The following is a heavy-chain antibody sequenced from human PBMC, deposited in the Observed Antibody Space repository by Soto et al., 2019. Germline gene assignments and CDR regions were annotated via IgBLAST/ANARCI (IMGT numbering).Heavy chain of an antibody. CDR1: GGSISSYY. CDR2: IYYSGST. V-gene: IGHV4-59*08. D-gene: IGHD3-3*01. Sequence: SETLSLTCTVSGGSISSYYWSWIRQPPGKGLEWIGYIYYSGSTNYNPSLKSRVTISVDTSKNQFSLKLSSVTAADAAVYYCARSHYDPRVFDYWGQGTLVTVSS. J-gene: IGHJ4*02. CDR3: ARSHYDPRVFDY.